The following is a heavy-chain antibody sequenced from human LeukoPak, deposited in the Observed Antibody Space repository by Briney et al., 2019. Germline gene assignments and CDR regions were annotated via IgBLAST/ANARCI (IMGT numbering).Heavy chain of an antibody. Sequence: ASVKVSCKASGYTFTSYGISWVRQAPGQGLEWMGWISAYNGNTNYAQKLQGRVTMTTDTSPSTAYTEMRSLRSADPAGYYWSRRYIWTHPKDDYWGQGTLVTVSS. CDR3: SRRYIWTHPKDDY. D-gene: IGHD1-20*01. J-gene: IGHJ4*02. V-gene: IGHV1-18*01. CDR1: GYTFTSYG. CDR2: ISAYNGNT.